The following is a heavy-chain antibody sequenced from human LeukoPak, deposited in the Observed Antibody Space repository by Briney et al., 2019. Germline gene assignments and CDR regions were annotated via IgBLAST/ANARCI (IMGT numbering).Heavy chain of an antibody. CDR2: ISGSGGTT. V-gene: IGHV3-23*01. CDR3: ARGDSNTWYPRGLHFDY. J-gene: IGHJ4*02. CDR1: GFTFSSYA. Sequence: PGGSLRLSCAASGFTFSSYAMSWVRQAPGKGLEWVSAISGSGGTTYYADSVKGRFTFSRDNSKNTLYLQMNSLRAEDTAVYYCARGDSNTWYPRGLHFDYWGQGTLVSVSS. D-gene: IGHD6-13*01.